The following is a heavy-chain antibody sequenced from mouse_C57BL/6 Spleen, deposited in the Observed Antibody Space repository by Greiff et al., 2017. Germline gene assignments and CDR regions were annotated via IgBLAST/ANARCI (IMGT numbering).Heavy chain of an antibody. J-gene: IGHJ3*01. D-gene: IGHD1-1*01. CDR1: GFTFTDYY. CDR2: IRNKANGYTT. V-gene: IGHV7-3*01. Sequence: EVQLVESGGGLVQPGGSLSLSCAASGFTFTDYYMSWVRQPPGKALEWLGFIRNKANGYTTEYSASVKGRFTISRDNSQSILYLQMNALRAEDSATYYCARLITTKGFAYWGQGTLVTVSA. CDR3: ARLITTKGFAY.